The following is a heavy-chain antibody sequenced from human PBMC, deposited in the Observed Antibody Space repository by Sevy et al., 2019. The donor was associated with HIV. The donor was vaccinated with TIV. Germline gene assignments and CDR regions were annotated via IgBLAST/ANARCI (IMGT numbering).Heavy chain of an antibody. CDR2: IIPIFGTA. V-gene: IGHV1-69*13. CDR1: GGTFSSYA. J-gene: IGHJ5*02. D-gene: IGHD6-19*01. CDR3: ARGSTCSSGWYSDNWFDP. Sequence: ASVKVSCKASGGTFSSYAISWVRQAPGQGLEWMGGIIPIFGTANYAQKFQGRVRITADESTGTAYMELSSLRSEAPAVYYCARGSTCSSGWYSDNWFDPWGQGTLVTVSS.